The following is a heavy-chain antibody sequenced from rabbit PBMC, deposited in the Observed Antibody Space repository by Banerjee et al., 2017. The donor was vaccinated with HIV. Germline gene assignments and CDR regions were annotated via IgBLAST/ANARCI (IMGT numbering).Heavy chain of an antibody. CDR1: GFTLSRYW. Sequence: QEQLEESGGDLVKPEGSLTLTCTASGFTLSRYWICWVRQAPGKGLEWSACIDTGSSGSTGYASWAKGRFTISKTSSTTVTLQMTSLTAADTATYFCARNEYTGTAYDLWGQGTLVTVS. D-gene: IGHD7-1*01. V-gene: IGHV1S45*01. J-gene: IGHJ3*01. CDR2: IDTGSSGST. CDR3: ARNEYTGTAYDL.